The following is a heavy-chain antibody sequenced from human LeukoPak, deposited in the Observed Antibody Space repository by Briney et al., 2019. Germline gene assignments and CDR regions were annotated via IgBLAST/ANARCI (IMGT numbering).Heavy chain of an antibody. CDR1: GFTFRSYW. V-gene: IGHV3-74*01. CDR3: ARGGKIAGYYYFYMDV. CDR2: VIRDGSFT. J-gene: IGHJ6*03. D-gene: IGHD2/OR15-2a*01. Sequence: GGSLRLSCAASGFTFRSYWMHWVRQAPGKGLEWVSRVIRDGSFTNYADSVKGRFTISRDNAKNTLYLQMSSLRAEDTAVYYCARGGKIAGYYYFYMDVWGKGTTVIVSS.